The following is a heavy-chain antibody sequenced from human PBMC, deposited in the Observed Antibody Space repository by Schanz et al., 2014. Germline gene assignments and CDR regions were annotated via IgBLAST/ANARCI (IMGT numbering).Heavy chain of an antibody. V-gene: IGHV3-30*09. CDR2: ITYDGSNK. CDR3: AGDWASGRYYSDY. D-gene: IGHD1-26*01. J-gene: IGHJ4*02. Sequence: QVELVESGGGVVQPWRSLRLSCAASGFTFSRHAMHWVLQAAGKGLEWVAAITYDGSNKYYAESVKGRFAISRDNSKDTLYLQMNSLRTEDTAVYYCAGDWASGRYYSDYWGQGTLVTVSS. CDR1: GFTFSRHA.